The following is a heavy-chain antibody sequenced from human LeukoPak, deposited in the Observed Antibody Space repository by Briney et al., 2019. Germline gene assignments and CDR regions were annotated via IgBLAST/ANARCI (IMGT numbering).Heavy chain of an antibody. D-gene: IGHD6-13*01. J-gene: IGHJ4*02. Sequence: PSETLSLTCAAYGGSFSGYYWSWIRQPPGKGLEWIGEINHSGSTNYNPSLKSRVTISVDTSKNQFSLKLSSVTAADTAVYYCARGVYIAAAQYAYWGQGTLVTVSS. CDR2: INHSGST. CDR1: GGSFSGYY. CDR3: ARGVYIAAAQYAY. V-gene: IGHV4-34*01.